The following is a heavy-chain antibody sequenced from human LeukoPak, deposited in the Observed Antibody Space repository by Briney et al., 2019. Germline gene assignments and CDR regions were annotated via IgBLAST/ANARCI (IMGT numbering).Heavy chain of an antibody. D-gene: IGHD3-3*01. CDR3: TRGSYYDFWSGQGDFDY. CDR1: GFIFSGSA. CDR2: IRSKANSYAT. J-gene: IGHJ4*02. V-gene: IGHV3-73*01. Sequence: GGSLRLSCAASGFIFSGSAMHWLRQASGKGLEWVGRIRSKANSYATAYAASVKGRFTISRDDSKNTAYLQMNSLKTEDTAVYYCTRGSYYDFWSGQGDFDYWGQGTLVTVSS.